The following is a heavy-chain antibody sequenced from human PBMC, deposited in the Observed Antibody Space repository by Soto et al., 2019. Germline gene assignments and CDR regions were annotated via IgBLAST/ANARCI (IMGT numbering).Heavy chain of an antibody. CDR3: AHFQRITMVRGDMHFDY. D-gene: IGHD3-10*01. CDR1: GFSLSTSGVG. Sequence: QITLKESGPTLVKPTQTLTLTCTFSGFSLSTSGVGVGWIRQPPGKALEWLALIYWDDDKRYSPSLKSRLTITKDTSKNQVVLTMTNMDPVDTATYYCAHFQRITMVRGDMHFDYWGQGTLVTVSS. V-gene: IGHV2-5*02. CDR2: IYWDDDK. J-gene: IGHJ4*02.